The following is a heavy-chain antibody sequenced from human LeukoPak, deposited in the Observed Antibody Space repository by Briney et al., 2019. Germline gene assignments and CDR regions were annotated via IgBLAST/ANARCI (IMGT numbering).Heavy chain of an antibody. CDR1: GGSISSYY. CDR3: ARELTSNFDY. V-gene: IGHV4-59*12. Sequence: SETLSLTCTVSGGSISSYYWSWIRQPPGKGLEWIGYIYYSGSTNYNPSLKSRVTISVDTSKNQFSLKLSSVTAADTAVYYCARELTSNFDYWGQGTLVTVSS. J-gene: IGHJ4*02. CDR2: IYYSGST. D-gene: IGHD3-16*01.